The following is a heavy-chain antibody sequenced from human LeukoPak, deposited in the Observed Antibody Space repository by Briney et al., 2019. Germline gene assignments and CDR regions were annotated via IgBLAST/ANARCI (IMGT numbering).Heavy chain of an antibody. CDR2: ISSSSVYI. J-gene: IGHJ4*02. D-gene: IGHD2-2*01. CDR1: GFIVNTNY. CDR3: ATSYRILPAASLDY. V-gene: IGHV3-21*01. Sequence: PGGSLRLSCAASGFIVNTNYMTWVRQSPGRGLEWVSSISSSSVYIYYADSVKGRFIISRDNAKTSLYLQMTSLRAEDTAVYYCATSYRILPAASLDYWGQGALVTVSS.